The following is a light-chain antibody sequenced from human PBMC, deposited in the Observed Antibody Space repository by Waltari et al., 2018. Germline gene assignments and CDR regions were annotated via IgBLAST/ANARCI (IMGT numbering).Light chain of an antibody. Sequence: DIVMTQSPDSLAVSLCERATINCKSSQSVLYSPNNKIYLAWFQQKPGQPPKLLIYWASTRESGVPDRVSGSGSLTDFTRTISSLQAEDVAIDYCQQYATTPRTFGQGTKLEIK. CDR2: WAS. J-gene: IGKJ2*02. V-gene: IGKV4-1*01. CDR3: QQYATTPRT. CDR1: QSVLYSPNNKIY.